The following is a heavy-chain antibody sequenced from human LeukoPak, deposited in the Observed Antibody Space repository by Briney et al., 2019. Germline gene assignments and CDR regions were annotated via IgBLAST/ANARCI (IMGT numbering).Heavy chain of an antibody. J-gene: IGHJ5*02. Sequence: SVKVSCKASGGTFSSYAISWVRQAPGQGLEWMGGISPLFNKADYAQKFQGRVTITADESTNTVYMELSSLRSEDTAVYFCARLVIPAAISCFDPWGQGTLVTVSS. CDR1: GGTFSSYA. V-gene: IGHV1-69*13. D-gene: IGHD2-2*02. CDR3: ARLVIPAAISCFDP. CDR2: ISPLFNKA.